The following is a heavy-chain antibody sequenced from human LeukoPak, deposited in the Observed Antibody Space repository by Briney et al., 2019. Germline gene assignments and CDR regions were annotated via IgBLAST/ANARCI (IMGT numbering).Heavy chain of an antibody. CDR3: ARCRSAWLLKIDAFDI. CDR1: GLTVSSNY. D-gene: IGHD3-22*01. CDR2: IYNGGTT. Sequence: GGSLRLSCAASGLTVSSNYMNWVRRAPGKGLEWVSVIYNGGTTNYADSVKGRFTISRDNSKNTLHLQMNSLRAEDTAVYYCARCRSAWLLKIDAFDIWGQGTVVTVSS. J-gene: IGHJ3*02. V-gene: IGHV3-53*01.